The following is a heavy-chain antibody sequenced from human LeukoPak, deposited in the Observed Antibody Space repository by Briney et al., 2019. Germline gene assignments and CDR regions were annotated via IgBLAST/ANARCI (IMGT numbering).Heavy chain of an antibody. Sequence: ASVKVSCKSSGYMFTSHGIHWLRQAPGQGLEWMGWISAQNGNTNYVQQFLGRVTMTRDTAASTAYMELRSLKSDDTAVYYCARESNGGYGFDYWGQGTLVTVSS. CDR2: ISAQNGNT. D-gene: IGHD5-12*01. CDR1: GYMFTSHG. V-gene: IGHV1-18*01. CDR3: ARESNGGYGFDY. J-gene: IGHJ4*02.